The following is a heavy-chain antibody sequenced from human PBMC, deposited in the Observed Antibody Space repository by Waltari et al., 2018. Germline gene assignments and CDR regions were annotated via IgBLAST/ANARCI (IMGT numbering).Heavy chain of an antibody. D-gene: IGHD3-22*01. CDR3: ARVRKSPNYYDSSGYLDY. J-gene: IGHJ4*02. Sequence: VQLVESGGGLVQPGGSLRLSCAASGFTFSSYWMSWVRQAPGKGLEWIGYIYYSGSTNYNPSLKSRVTISVDTSKNQFSLKLSSVTAADTAVYYCARVRKSPNYYDSSGYLDYWGQGTLVTVSS. V-gene: IGHV4-59*01. CDR1: GFTFSSYW. CDR2: IYYSGST.